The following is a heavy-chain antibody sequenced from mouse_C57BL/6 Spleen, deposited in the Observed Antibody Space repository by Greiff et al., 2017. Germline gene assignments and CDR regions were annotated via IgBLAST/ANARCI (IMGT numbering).Heavy chain of an antibody. CDR1: GYTFTDYY. CDR3: ARRGGSSGYWFAY. D-gene: IGHD3-2*02. V-gene: IGHV1-26*01. CDR2: INPNNGGT. J-gene: IGHJ3*01. Sequence: EVQLQQSGPELVKPGASVKISCKASGYTFTDYYMNWVKQSHGKSLEWIGDINPNNGGTSYNQKFKGKATVTVDKSSSTAYMELRSLTSEDSAVYYCARRGGSSGYWFAYWGQGTLVTVSA.